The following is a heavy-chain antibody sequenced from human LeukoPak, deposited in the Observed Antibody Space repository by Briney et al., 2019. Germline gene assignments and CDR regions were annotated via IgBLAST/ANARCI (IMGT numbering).Heavy chain of an antibody. J-gene: IGHJ4*02. CDR1: GGSISSYY. D-gene: IGHD2-21*02. Sequence: PSETLSLTCTVSGGSISSYYWSWIRQPAGKGLEWIGRIYSSGSTNYNPSLKSRVTMSVDTSKNQFSLKLGSVTAADTAVFYCARDARPRGGDCYQDYWGQGTLVTVSS. CDR2: IYSSGST. V-gene: IGHV4-4*07. CDR3: ARDARPRGGDCYQDY.